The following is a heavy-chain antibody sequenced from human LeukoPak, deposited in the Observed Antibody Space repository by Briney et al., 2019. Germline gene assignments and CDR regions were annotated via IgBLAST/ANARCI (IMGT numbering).Heavy chain of an antibody. D-gene: IGHD6-19*01. CDR1: GFTFSSYS. J-gene: IGHJ4*02. Sequence: GGSLRLSCAASGFTFSSYSMNWVRQAPGKGLEWVSYISSSSNTIYYADSVKGRFTISRDNSKNTLYLQMNSLRAEDTAVYYCASIKVAVAGSGAWGQGTLVTVSS. CDR2: ISSSSNTI. CDR3: ASIKVAVAGSGA. V-gene: IGHV3-48*01.